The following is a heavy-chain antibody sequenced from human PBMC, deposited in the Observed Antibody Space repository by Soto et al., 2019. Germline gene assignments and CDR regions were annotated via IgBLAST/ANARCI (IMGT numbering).Heavy chain of an antibody. D-gene: IGHD2-21*02. J-gene: IGHJ4*02. CDR2: IYNSGSP. Sequence: QLQLQESGSRLVKPSQTLSLTCAVSGGSISRAGYSWSWIRQSPGKGLEWIGYIYNSGSPFYNPSLKSRLTISVDRSKNQLSLQLNSVTAADTAVYYWASSRVVTTYFDYWGQGTLVTVSS. CDR1: GGSISRAGYS. CDR3: ASSRVVTTYFDY. V-gene: IGHV4-30-2*06.